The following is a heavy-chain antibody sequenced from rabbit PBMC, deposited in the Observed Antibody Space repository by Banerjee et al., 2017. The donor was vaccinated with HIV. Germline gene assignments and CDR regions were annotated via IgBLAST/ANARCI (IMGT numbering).Heavy chain of an antibody. CDR2: IYSSSGST. D-gene: IGHD1-1*01. V-gene: IGHV1S40*01. CDR1: GFTLSSYW. Sequence: QSLEEPGGGLVQPEGSLTLTCTASGFTLSSYWMCWVRQAPGKGLELIACIYSSSGSTWYASWVNGRFTISKTSSTTVTLQMTSLTAADTATYFCARSTSGYDIGDLWGPGTLVTVS. J-gene: IGHJ4*01. CDR3: ARSTSGYDIGDL.